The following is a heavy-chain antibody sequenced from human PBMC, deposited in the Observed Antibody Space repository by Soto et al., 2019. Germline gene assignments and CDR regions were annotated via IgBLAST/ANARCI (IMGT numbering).Heavy chain of an antibody. CDR1: GGTFSSYA. J-gene: IGHJ5*02. CDR2: IIPIFGTA. D-gene: IGHD6-13*01. V-gene: IGHV1-69*13. Sequence: ASVKVSFKASGGTFSSYAISWVRQAPGQGLEWMGGIIPIFGTANYAQKFQGRVTITADESTSTAYMELSSLRSEDTAVYYCARDGRDIAAADPYNWFDPWGQGTLVTVSS. CDR3: ARDGRDIAAADPYNWFDP.